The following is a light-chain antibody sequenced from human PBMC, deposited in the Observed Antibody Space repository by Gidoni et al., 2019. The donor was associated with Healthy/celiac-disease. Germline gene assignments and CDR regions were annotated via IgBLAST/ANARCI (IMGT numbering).Light chain of an antibody. V-gene: IGKV4-1*01. CDR1: QSVLYSSNNKNY. CDR3: QQYYSTPLA. J-gene: IGKJ3*01. Sequence: DIVMTQSPDSPAVSLGERATINCKSSQSVLYSSNNKNYLAWYQQKPGQPPKLIIYWASTRESGVPDRFSGSGSGTDFTLTISSLQAEDVAVYYCQQYYSTPLAFGPGTKVDIK. CDR2: WAS.